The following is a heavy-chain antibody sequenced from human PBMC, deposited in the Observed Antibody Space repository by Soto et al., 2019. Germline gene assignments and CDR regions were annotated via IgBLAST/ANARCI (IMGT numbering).Heavy chain of an antibody. D-gene: IGHD3-22*01. CDR3: ARQSYFDGAGYYLGWFDP. CDR1: GASMTSSIYY. V-gene: IGHV4-39*01. J-gene: IGHJ5*02. Sequence: SETLSLTCSVSGASMTSSIYYWAWIRHAPGKGLEWIGSLNYGGTTYHSPSLEGRVTMPVDTSKKEFSLNVISVTAADTAIYYCARQSYFDGAGYYLGWFDPWGQGTLVTSPQ. CDR2: LNYGGTT.